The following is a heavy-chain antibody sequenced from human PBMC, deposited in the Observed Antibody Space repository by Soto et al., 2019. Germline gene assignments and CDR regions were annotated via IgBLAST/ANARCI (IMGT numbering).Heavy chain of an antibody. D-gene: IGHD6-6*01. J-gene: IGHJ4*02. CDR1: GYSFTIYW. CDR3: ARQSPGIAAPGY. CDR2: IDPSDSYT. V-gene: IGHV5-10-1*01. Sequence: GESLKISCKGSGYSFTIYWISWVRQMPGKGLEWMGRIDPSDSYTNYSPSFQGHVTISADKSISTAYLQWSSLKASDTAMYYCARQSPGIAAPGYWGQGTLVTVSS.